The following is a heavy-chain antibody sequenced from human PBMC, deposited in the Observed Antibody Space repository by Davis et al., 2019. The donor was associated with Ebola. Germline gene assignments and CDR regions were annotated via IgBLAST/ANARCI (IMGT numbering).Heavy chain of an antibody. J-gene: IGHJ4*02. CDR1: GYTFTSYG. V-gene: IGHV1-18*04. CDR3: ARVIVIAAAGTTFDY. D-gene: IGHD6-13*01. CDR2: ISAYNGNT. Sequence: ASVKVSCKASGYTFTSYGISWVRQAPGQGLEWMGWISAYNGNTNYAQKLQGRVTMTTDTSTSTAYMELRSLRSDDTAVYYCARVIVIAAAGTTFDYWGQGTLVTVSS.